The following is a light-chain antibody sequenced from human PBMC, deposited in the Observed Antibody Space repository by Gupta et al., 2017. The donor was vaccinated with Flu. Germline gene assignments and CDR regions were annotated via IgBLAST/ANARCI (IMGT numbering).Light chain of an antibody. Sequence: QSVLTPPPSASVNPGQRITISCSGSSSNIGNNFVYWYQHPPGTAPKLLIYRNVLWPSGGPDRFSGSKSGTTAALAISGVRSEDEADYYCAAWDDSRNGWVFGGGTKVTVL. CDR1: SSNIGNNF. CDR2: RNV. J-gene: IGLJ3*02. V-gene: IGLV1-47*01. CDR3: AAWDDSRNGWV.